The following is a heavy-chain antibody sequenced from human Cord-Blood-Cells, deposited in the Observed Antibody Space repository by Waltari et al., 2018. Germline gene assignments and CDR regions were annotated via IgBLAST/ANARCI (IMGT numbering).Heavy chain of an antibody. CDR1: GFSLTNARMG. CDR3: ARSDSSSWYVNFQH. V-gene: IGHV2-26*01. CDR2: IFSNDEK. Sequence: QVTLKESGPVLVKPTETLTLTCTVSGFSLTNARMGVSWIRPPPGKALEWLAHIFSNDEKSYSTSLKSRLTISKDTSKSQVVLTMTNMDPVDTATYYCARSDSSSWYVNFQHWGQGTLVTVSS. J-gene: IGHJ1*01. D-gene: IGHD6-13*01.